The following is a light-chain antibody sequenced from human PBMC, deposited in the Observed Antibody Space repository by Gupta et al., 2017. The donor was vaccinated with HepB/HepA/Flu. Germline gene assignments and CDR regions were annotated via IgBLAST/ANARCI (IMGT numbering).Light chain of an antibody. CDR1: RSNIGAGYD. CDR2: ANS. J-gene: IGLJ3*02. Sequence: QSVLTQPPSVSGAPGQRVTISCTGSRSNIGAGYDVHWYQQLPGTAPKLLIYANSNRPSGVPDRFSGSKSGTSASLAITGLQADDEADYYCHSYDSSLSGWVFGGGTKLTVL. CDR3: HSYDSSLSGWV. V-gene: IGLV1-40*01.